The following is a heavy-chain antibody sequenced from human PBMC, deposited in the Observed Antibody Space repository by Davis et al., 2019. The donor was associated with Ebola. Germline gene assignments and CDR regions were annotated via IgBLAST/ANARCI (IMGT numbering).Heavy chain of an antibody. Sequence: SETLSPTCTVSGGSISSSSYYWGWIRQPPGKGLEWIGSIYYSGSTYYNPSLKSRVTISVDTSKNQFSLKLSSVTAADTAVYYCARQVTSSSWYGYYYYGMDVWGQGTTVTVSS. CDR2: IYYSGST. V-gene: IGHV4-39*01. CDR1: GGSISSSSYY. CDR3: ARQVTSSSWYGYYYYGMDV. D-gene: IGHD6-13*01. J-gene: IGHJ6*02.